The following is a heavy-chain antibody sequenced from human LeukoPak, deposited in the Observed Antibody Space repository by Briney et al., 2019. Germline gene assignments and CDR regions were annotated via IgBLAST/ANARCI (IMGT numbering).Heavy chain of an antibody. D-gene: IGHD4-23*01. CDR2: ISYDGSDK. CDR3: ATDYGGNSGTDY. CDR1: GFTFSSYA. J-gene: IGHJ4*02. Sequence: GGSLRLSCAASGFTFSSYAMHWVRKAPGKGLEWVTVISYDGSDKYYADSVKGRFTISRDNSKNTLYLQMNSLRLEDTAMYYCATDYGGNSGTDYWGQGTLVTVSS. V-gene: IGHV3-30*04.